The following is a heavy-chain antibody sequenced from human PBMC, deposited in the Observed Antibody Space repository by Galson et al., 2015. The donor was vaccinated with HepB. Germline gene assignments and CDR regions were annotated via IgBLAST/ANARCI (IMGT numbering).Heavy chain of an antibody. J-gene: IGHJ6*02. V-gene: IGHV5-51*01. D-gene: IGHD2-2*01. Sequence: QSGAEVKKPGESLKISCKGSGYSFTSYWIGWVRQMPGKGLEWMGIIYPGDSDTRYSPSFQGQVTISADKSISTAYLQWSSLKASDTAMYYCARQRYCSSTSCYRYYYYGMDVWGQGTTVTVSS. CDR1: GYSFTSYW. CDR3: ARQRYCSSTSCYRYYYYGMDV. CDR2: IYPGDSDT.